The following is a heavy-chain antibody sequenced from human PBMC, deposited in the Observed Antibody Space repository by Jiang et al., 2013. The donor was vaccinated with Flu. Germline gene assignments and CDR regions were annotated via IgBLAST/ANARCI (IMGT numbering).Heavy chain of an antibody. J-gene: IGHJ3*02. CDR1: GDTFKSFA. CDR3: ARGDSNAFDI. V-gene: IGHV1-69*06. CDR2: IIPRLDTT. Sequence: GAEVKKPGSSVKVSCKVSGDTFKSFAISWVRQAPGQGLEWMGGIIPRLDTTHNAQKFQGRVTITADKSTSTAYMDLSSLRSEDTAVYYCARGDSNAFDIWGQGTKVTVSS. D-gene: IGHD4-11*01.